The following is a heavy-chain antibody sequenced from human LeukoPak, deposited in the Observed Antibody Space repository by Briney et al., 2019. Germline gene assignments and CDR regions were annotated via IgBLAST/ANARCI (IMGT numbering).Heavy chain of an antibody. V-gene: IGHV3-66*01. J-gene: IGHJ3*02. Sequence: GGSLRLSCAASGFTVSSNYMSWVRQAPGRGLEWVSVIYSGGSTYYADSVKGRFTISRDNSKNTLYLQMNSLGAEDTAVYYCATDGDHGGLAAFDIWGQGTMVTVSS. D-gene: IGHD4-17*01. CDR3: ATDGDHGGLAAFDI. CDR2: IYSGGST. CDR1: GFTVSSNY.